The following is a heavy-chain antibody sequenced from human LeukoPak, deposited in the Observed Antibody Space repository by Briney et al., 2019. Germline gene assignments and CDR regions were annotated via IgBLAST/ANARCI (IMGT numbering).Heavy chain of an antibody. CDR2: VTDSGDKV. CDR1: GFFFDDYG. D-gene: IGHD3-22*01. CDR3: VKGSGSSGYYPLNY. Sequence: GGSLRLSCAASGFFFDDYGMHWVRQVPGKGLEWVSAVTDSGDKVFYADSVKGRFTISRDNSKNTLYLQMSSLRVEDTAVYYCVKGSGSSGYYPLNYWGQGTLVTVSS. J-gene: IGHJ4*02. V-gene: IGHV3-23*01.